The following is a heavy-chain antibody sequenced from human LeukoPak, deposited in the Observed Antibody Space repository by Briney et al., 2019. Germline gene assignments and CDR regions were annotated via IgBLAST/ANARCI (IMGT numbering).Heavy chain of an antibody. J-gene: IGHJ4*02. CDR1: GFSPSTSGMS. CDR2: IDWDDDK. D-gene: IGHD3-9*01. V-gene: IGHV2-70*11. Sequence: SGPTLVNPTQTLTLTCTFSGFSPSTSGMSASWIRQPPGKALEWLARIDWDDDKYYGTSLKTRLTISKDTSKNQVVLTMTNMDPVDTATYYCARIRDWVFDYWGQGTLVTVSS. CDR3: ARIRDWVFDY.